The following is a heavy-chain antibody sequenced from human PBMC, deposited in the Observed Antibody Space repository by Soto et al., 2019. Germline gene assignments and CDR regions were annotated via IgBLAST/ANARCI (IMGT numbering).Heavy chain of an antibody. D-gene: IGHD3-22*01. CDR1: GFTFSSYA. V-gene: IGHV3-23*01. J-gene: IGHJ3*02. CDR2: ISGSGGST. CDR3: ARDYYDSSGFGAFDI. Sequence: GYLRLSCAASGFTFSSYAMSWVRQPPGKGLEWVSAISGSGGSTYYADSVKGRFTISRDNSKNTLYLQMNSLRAEDTAVYYCARDYYDSSGFGAFDIWGQGTMVTVSS.